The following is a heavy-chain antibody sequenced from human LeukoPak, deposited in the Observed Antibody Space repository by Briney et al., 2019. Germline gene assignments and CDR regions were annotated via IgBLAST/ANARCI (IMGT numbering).Heavy chain of an antibody. J-gene: IGHJ6*03. Sequence: GGSLRLSCAASGFTFSSHSMYWVRQAPGKGLKWVSSISRSSSYIYYADSVNGRFSISRDNANNTLYLQINSLRAEDTAADCCARDGIAPNSGPPHYMDVWGKGTTVTVSS. CDR1: GFTFSSHS. D-gene: IGHD5-12*01. CDR2: ISRSSSYI. CDR3: ARDGIAPNSGPPHYMDV. V-gene: IGHV3-21*03.